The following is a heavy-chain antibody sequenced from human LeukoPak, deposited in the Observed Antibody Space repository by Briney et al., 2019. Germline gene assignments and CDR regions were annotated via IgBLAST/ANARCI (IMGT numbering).Heavy chain of an antibody. CDR2: IKSKADGGTT. CDR1: GFPFSSYA. J-gene: IGHJ4*02. Sequence: GGSLRLSCAASGFPFSSYAMSWVRQAPGKGLEWVGRIKSKADGGTTDYAAPVKGRFTISRDDSKDTVYLQMNSLQSEDTAVYYCTTDQREYSGYYYFDYWGQGTLVTVSS. D-gene: IGHD5-12*01. V-gene: IGHV3-15*01. CDR3: TTDQREYSGYYYFDY.